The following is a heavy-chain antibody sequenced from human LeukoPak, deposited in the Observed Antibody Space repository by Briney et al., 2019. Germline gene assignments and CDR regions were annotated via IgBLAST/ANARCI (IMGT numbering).Heavy chain of an antibody. CDR1: GGSFSGYY. D-gene: IGHD6-13*01. Sequence: SETLSLTCAVHGGSFSGYYWSWIRQPPGKGLEWIGEINHSGSTNYNPSLKSRVTISVDTSKNQFSLKLSSATAADTAVYYCARGNYLSPGIAAAGTGRGMDVWGRGTTVTVSS. J-gene: IGHJ6*02. V-gene: IGHV4-34*01. CDR3: ARGNYLSPGIAAAGTGRGMDV. CDR2: INHSGST.